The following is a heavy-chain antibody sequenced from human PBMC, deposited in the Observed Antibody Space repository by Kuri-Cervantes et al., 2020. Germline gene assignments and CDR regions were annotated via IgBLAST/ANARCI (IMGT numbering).Heavy chain of an antibody. V-gene: IGHV4-38-2*02. D-gene: IGHD3-10*01. CDR1: TDSIRSPYY. CDR2: FYHSGNT. CDR3: ARDLSSYGSGSYYNPWFDP. Sequence: GSLRLSCTVSTDSIRSPYYWGWIRQPPGKGLEWIGNFYHSGNTYYNPSLKSRVTISVGTSKNQFSLKLTSVTAADTAVYYCARDLSSYGSGSYYNPWFDPWGQGTLVTVSS. J-gene: IGHJ5*02.